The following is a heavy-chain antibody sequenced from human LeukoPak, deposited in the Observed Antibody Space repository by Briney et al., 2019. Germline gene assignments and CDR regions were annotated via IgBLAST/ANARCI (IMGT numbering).Heavy chain of an antibody. D-gene: IGHD3-3*01. CDR2: IYHSGST. CDR3: ARPIQTYYDFWSGRGAHDWFDP. Sequence: PSETLSLTCAVSGYSISSGYYWGWIRQPPGKGLEWIGSIYHSGSTYYNPSLKSRATISVDTSKNQFSLKLSSVTAADTAVYYCARPIQTYYDFWSGRGAHDWFDPWGQGTLVTVSS. CDR1: GYSISSGYY. V-gene: IGHV4-38-2*01. J-gene: IGHJ5*02.